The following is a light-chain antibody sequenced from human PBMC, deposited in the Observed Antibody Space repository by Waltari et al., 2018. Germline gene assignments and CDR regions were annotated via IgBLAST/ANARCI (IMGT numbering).Light chain of an antibody. V-gene: IGKV3-20*01. CDR3: QQYSASTGT. Sequence: EIVLTQSPGTMSLSQGDRAILSCRASRTINANHLACYQQKPGQAPRLRIHGAASRAIGIPDISCGSGSDADFTLTISRLEPKDSGVYDCQQYSASTGTFGQGTKVEIK. CDR2: GAA. J-gene: IGKJ1*01. CDR1: RTINANH.